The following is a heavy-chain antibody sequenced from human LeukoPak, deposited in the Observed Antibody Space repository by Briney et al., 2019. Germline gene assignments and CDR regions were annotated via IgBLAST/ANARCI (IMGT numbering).Heavy chain of an antibody. Sequence: SETLSLTYSVSGGTISRYYWSWIRQPPGKGLECIGYLYYSGRTNYNPSLKSRVTISVDTSKHQFSLKLRSVTGADTAVYYCARGGSGISNAFDIWGQGTMVTVSS. CDR3: ARGGSGISNAFDI. CDR1: GGTISRYY. V-gene: IGHV4-59*01. D-gene: IGHD3-10*01. CDR2: LYYSGRT. J-gene: IGHJ3*02.